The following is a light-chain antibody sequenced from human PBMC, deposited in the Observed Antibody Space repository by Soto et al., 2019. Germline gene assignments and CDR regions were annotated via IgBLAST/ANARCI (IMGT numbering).Light chain of an antibody. CDR1: QSVSNY. J-gene: IGKJ5*01. V-gene: IGKV3-11*01. Sequence: EIVLTQSPATLSLSPGESATLFCRASQSVSNYLAWYQQKPGQAPRLLIYDASNRATGIPARFSGSGSGTDFTLTISSLEPEDSAVYYCQQRSSWPPITFGQGTRLEIK. CDR3: QQRSSWPPIT. CDR2: DAS.